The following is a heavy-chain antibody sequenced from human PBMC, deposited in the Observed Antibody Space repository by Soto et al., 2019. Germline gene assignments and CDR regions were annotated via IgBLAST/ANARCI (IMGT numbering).Heavy chain of an antibody. CDR1: GYSFTSYW. J-gene: IGHJ4*02. CDR2: IDPSDSYT. D-gene: IGHD6-13*01. V-gene: IGHV5-10-1*01. CDR3: ARQAQGSSSWYDFDY. Sequence: ESLKISCKGSGYSFTSYWISWVRQMPGKGLEWMGRIDPSDSYTNYSPSFQGHVTISADKSISTAYLQWSSLKASDTAMYYCARQAQGSSSWYDFDYWGQGTLVTVSS.